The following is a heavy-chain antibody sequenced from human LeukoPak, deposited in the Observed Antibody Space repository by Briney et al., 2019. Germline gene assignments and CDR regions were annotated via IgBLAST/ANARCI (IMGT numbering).Heavy chain of an antibody. CDR1: GFTFSSYA. D-gene: IGHD1-26*01. J-gene: IGHJ4*02. CDR2: IRYDGSNV. Sequence: PGGSLRLSCAASGFTFSSYAMSWVRQAPGKGLEWVGFIRYDGSNVYYVDSVKGRFTISRDSSKNTVYLQMNSLRTEDTAVYYCAKESQLSYSGTFYIDYWGQGTLVTVSS. V-gene: IGHV3-30*02. CDR3: AKESQLSYSGTFYIDY.